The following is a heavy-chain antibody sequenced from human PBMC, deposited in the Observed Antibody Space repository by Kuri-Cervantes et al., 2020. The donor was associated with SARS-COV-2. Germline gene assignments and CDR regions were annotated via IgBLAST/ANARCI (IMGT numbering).Heavy chain of an antibody. CDR3: AREYYYDSSGYYYTRYYYYYGMDV. J-gene: IGHJ6*02. CDR2: INHSGST. CDR1: GASLSGYS. V-gene: IGHV4-34*01. Sequence: GSLRPSCAVYGASLSGYSCGWIRQPPGKGLEWIGEINHSGSTNYNPSLKSRVTISVDTSKNQFSLKLSSVTAADTAVYYCAREYYYDSSGYYYTRYYYYYGMDVWGQGTTVTVSS. D-gene: IGHD3-22*01.